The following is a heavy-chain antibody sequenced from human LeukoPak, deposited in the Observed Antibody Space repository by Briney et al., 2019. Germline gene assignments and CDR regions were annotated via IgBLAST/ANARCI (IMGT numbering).Heavy chain of an antibody. CDR3: ASEHSSGLDAFDI. J-gene: IGHJ3*02. V-gene: IGHV4-59*01. D-gene: IGHD6-19*01. CDR2: IYYSGST. CDR1: GGSISSYY. Sequence: SETLYLTCTVSGGSISSYYWSWIRQPPGKGLEWIGYIYYSGSTNYNPSLKSRVTISVDTSKNQFSLKLSSVTAADTAVYYCASEHSSGLDAFDIWGQGTMVTVSS.